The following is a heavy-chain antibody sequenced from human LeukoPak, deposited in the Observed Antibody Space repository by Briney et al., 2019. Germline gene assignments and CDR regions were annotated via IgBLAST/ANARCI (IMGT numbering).Heavy chain of an antibody. CDR1: GFTYRIYA. D-gene: IGHD3-3*01. CDR2: ISGSGGST. CDR3: AKRGYYDFWSGYYTPLFDY. J-gene: IGHJ4*02. Sequence: PGGSLRLSCAASGFTYRIYAMSWVRQAPGRGLEWVSAISGSGGSTHYADSVKGRFTISRDNSKNTLYLQMNSLRAEDTAVYYCAKRGYYDFWSGYYTPLFDYWGQGTLVTVSS. V-gene: IGHV3-23*01.